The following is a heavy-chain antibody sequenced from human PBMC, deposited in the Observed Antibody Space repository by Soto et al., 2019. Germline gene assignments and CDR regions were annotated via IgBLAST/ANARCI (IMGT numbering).Heavy chain of an antibody. D-gene: IGHD3-10*02. CDR1: GFAFNTYS. CDR2: INEDSTYI. V-gene: IGHV3-21*02. J-gene: IGHJ6*03. Sequence: EVQLVESGGGLVKPGGSLRLSCTASGFAFNTYSMNWVRQAPGKGLEWVSSINEDSTYIYYADSLRGRITISRDNAKDSLFLQMNSLRPDDTAVYYCVRDLGPYFRSGYMDLWGDGATVTVSS. CDR3: VRDLGPYFRSGYMDL.